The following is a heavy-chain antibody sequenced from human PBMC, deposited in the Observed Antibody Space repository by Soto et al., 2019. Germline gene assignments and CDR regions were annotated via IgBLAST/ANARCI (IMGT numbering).Heavy chain of an antibody. V-gene: IGHV3-33*05. CDR3: ARWGTTGGLDV. J-gene: IGHJ4*02. D-gene: IGHD3-16*01. CDR1: GFTFRSYV. CDR2: TSYDGSNN. Sequence: QVQLVESGGGVVQPGTSLRLSCVGSGFTFRSYVIHWVRQAPGKGLEWVALTSYDGSNNFYGDSVQGRFPISRHNSRNTVELQMDSLTFDDAALYYCARWGTTGGLDVWGQGPLVSVSS.